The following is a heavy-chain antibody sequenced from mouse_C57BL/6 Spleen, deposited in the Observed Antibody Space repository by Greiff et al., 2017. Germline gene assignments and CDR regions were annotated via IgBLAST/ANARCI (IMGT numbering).Heavy chain of an antibody. D-gene: IGHD1-1*01. J-gene: IGHJ1*03. V-gene: IGHV1-15*01. CDR1: GYTFTDYE. CDR2: IDPETGGT. CDR3: TIPPYNYGSRYFDV. Sequence: VQLQQSGAELVRPGASVTLSCKASGYTFTDYEMHWVKQTPVHGLEWIGAIDPETGGTAYNQKFKGKAILTADKSSSTAYMELRSLTSEDSAVYYCTIPPYNYGSRYFDVWGTGTTVTVSS.